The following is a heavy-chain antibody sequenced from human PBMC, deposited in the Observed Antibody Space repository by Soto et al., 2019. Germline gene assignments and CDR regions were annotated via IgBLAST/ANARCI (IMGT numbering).Heavy chain of an antibody. D-gene: IGHD3-10*01. J-gene: IGHJ4*02. CDR3: ARSRNSAVADSFDF. Sequence: QVQVVESGGGVVQPGRSLRLSCAAYGFTFSRYAIHWFRQAPGKGLEWVAVISRDGSNKYYVDSVKGRFTISRDNSKNTLYLQMNSLRDEDTAVYYCARSRNSAVADSFDFWGQGTLVTVSS. V-gene: IGHV3-30*04. CDR2: ISRDGSNK. CDR1: GFTFSRYA.